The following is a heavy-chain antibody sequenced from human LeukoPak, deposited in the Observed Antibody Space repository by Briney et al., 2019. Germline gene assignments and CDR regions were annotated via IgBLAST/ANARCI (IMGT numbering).Heavy chain of an antibody. D-gene: IGHD6-25*01. CDR3: ARFAAGGSYYYYMDV. J-gene: IGHJ6*03. Sequence: GGSLRLSCAASGFTFSNYHTHWVRQAPGKGLEWVAVISYDGNNKYYADSVKGRFTISRDNAKNSLYLQMNSLRADDTAVYYCARFAAGGSYYYYMDVWGKGTTVTVSS. CDR1: GFTFSNYH. V-gene: IGHV3-30-3*01. CDR2: ISYDGNNK.